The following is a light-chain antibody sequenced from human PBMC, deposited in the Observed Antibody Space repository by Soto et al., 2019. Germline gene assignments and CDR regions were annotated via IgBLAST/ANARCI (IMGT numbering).Light chain of an antibody. CDR2: GAS. J-gene: IGKJ4*01. CDR1: QSVSSH. V-gene: IGKV3-11*01. Sequence: EIVLTQSPASLSLSPGERATLSCRASQSVSSHLAWFQQRPGQAPRLLIYGASNRATGIPARFGGSGSGTNFTLTISSLEPEDFAVYYCQQRSNWPPVITFGGWTKVEIK. CDR3: QQRSNWPPVIT.